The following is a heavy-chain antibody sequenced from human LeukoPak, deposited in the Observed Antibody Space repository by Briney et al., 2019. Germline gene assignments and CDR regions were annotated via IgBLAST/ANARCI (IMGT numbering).Heavy chain of an antibody. CDR2: INWNGDST. V-gene: IGHV3-20*04. CDR3: AKHAPSMIVVVITTFCDY. Sequence: GGSLTLSCAASGFTFSSYSLNWVRQAPGKGLEWVSGINWNGDSTGYADSVKGRFTISRDIAKNSLYLQMNSLRAEDTAVYYCAKHAPSMIVVVITTFCDYWGQGTLVTVSS. J-gene: IGHJ4*02. CDR1: GFTFSSYS. D-gene: IGHD3-22*01.